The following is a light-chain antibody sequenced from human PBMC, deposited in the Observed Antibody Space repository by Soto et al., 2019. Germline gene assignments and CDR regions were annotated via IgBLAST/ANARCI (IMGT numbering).Light chain of an antibody. CDR3: QSYDSTLSARYV. CDR1: SSNIGAGYD. CDR2: GNS. Sequence: QSVLTQPPSVSGAPGQRVTISCTGSSSNIGAGYDVHWYQQLPGTAPKLLIYGNSNRPSGVPDRFSGSKSGTSASLAITGLQAEGEGDYYCQSYDSTLSARYVFGTGTKVTVL. J-gene: IGLJ1*01. V-gene: IGLV1-40*01.